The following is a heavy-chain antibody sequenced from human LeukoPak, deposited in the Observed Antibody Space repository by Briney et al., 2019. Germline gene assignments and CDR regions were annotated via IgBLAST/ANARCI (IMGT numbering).Heavy chain of an antibody. V-gene: IGHV4-39*01. CDR1: GGSISSSSYN. CDR3: ARSRRTAMGRDY. Sequence: SETLSLTCTVSGGSISSSSYNWGWIRQPPGKGLEWIGSIYYSGSTYYNPSLKSRVTISVDTSKNQFSLKLSSVTAADTAVYYCARSRRTAMGRDYWGQGTLVTVSS. CDR2: IYYSGST. J-gene: IGHJ4*02. D-gene: IGHD5-18*01.